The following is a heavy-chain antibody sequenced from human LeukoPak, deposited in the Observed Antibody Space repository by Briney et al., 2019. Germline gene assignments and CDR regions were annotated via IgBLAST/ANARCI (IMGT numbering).Heavy chain of an antibody. Sequence: GSLRLSCVASGFTFSSRDWMTWVRQAPGKGLEWVANIKQDGSEKNYVDSVKGRFTISRDNAKNSLYLQMNSLRAEDTAVYYCARDVDGYFQYYYYYMDVWGKGTTVTVSS. D-gene: IGHD3-22*01. V-gene: IGHV3-7*01. J-gene: IGHJ6*03. CDR3: ARDVDGYFQYYYYYMDV. CDR2: IKQDGSEK. CDR1: GFTFSSRDW.